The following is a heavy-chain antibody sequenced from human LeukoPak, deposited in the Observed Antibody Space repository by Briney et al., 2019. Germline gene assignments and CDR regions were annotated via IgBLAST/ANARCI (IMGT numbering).Heavy chain of an antibody. CDR3: ARADDYSNYVGWFDA. CDR2: ISTSSHSM. Sequence: GGSLRLSCAGSGFTFSSYNMNWVSQAPGKGLEWVSSISTSSHSMNYADSVQGRFTISRDNAKKSLYLYMNNLRVEDSAVYYCARADDYSNYVGWFDAWGQGVLVTVSP. V-gene: IGHV3-21*01. D-gene: IGHD4-11*01. CDR1: GFTFSSYN. J-gene: IGHJ5*02.